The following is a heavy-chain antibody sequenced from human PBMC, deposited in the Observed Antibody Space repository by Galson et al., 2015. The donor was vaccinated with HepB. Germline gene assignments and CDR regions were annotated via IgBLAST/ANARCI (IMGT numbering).Heavy chain of an antibody. CDR2: MNPNSGNT. V-gene: IGHV1-8*01. CDR3: ARDSGITIFGVVIPYYMDV. CDR1: GYTFTSYD. J-gene: IGHJ6*03. D-gene: IGHD3-3*01. Sequence: SVKVSCKASGYTFTSYDINWVRQATGQGLEWMGWMNPNSGNTGYAQKFQGRVTMTRNTSISTAYMELSSLRSEDTAVYYCARDSGITIFGVVIPYYMDVWGKGTTVTVSS.